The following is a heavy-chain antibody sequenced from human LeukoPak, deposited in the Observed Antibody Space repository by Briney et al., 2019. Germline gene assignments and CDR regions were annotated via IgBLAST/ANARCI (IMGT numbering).Heavy chain of an antibody. Sequence: GASVKVSCKASGGTFSSYAISWVRQAPGQGLEWMGGIIPIFGTANYAQKFQGRVTITADESTSTAYMELSSLRSEDTAVYYCASGGGYWSSTSCYAFDYWGQGTLVTVSS. CDR3: ASGGGYWSSTSCYAFDY. J-gene: IGHJ4*02. CDR1: GGTFSSYA. D-gene: IGHD2-2*01. V-gene: IGHV1-69*13. CDR2: IIPIFGTA.